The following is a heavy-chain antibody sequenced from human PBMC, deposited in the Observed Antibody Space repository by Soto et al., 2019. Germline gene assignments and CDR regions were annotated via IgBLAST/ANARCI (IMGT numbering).Heavy chain of an antibody. CDR2: IYYSGTI. CDR1: GGSISSYY. CDR3: ASERPITAAGFRRYGMDV. J-gene: IGHJ6*02. V-gene: IGHV4-59*01. Sequence: PSETLSLTCTVAGGSISSYYWNWIRQPPGKGLEWIGYIYYSGTINYNPSLESRVTISVDTSKSQFSLKLSSVTAADTAVYYCASERPITAAGFRRYGMDVWGQGTTVTVSS. D-gene: IGHD6-13*01.